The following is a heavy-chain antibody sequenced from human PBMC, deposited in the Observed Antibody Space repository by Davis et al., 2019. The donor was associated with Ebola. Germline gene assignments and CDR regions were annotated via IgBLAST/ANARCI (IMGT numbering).Heavy chain of an antibody. CDR2: INDSGGT. J-gene: IGHJ4*02. V-gene: IGHV4-34*01. D-gene: IGHD3-16*01. Sequence: MPSETLSLTCAVYGGSFSGYYWSWIRQPPGKGPEWIGEINDSGGTYYNPSLKSRVTISVDTSKNQFSLKLSSVTAADTAVYYCSRGSGGPRLGGWGQGTLVTVSS. CDR3: SRGSGGPRLGG. CDR1: GGSFSGYY.